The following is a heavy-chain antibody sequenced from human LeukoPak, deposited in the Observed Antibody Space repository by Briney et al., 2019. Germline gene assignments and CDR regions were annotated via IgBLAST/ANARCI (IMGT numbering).Heavy chain of an antibody. V-gene: IGHV3-7*03. CDR1: GFTFSSYW. CDR3: ARATWGVRGYSYGSDPGWFDP. Sequence: GGSLRLSCAAAGFTFSSYWMSWVRQAPGKGREGVGNIKQDGSEKYYVDSVKGRFTISRGNAKNSLYLQMNSLRAEDTAVYYSARATWGVRGYSYGSDPGWFDPWGQGTLVTVSS. D-gene: IGHD5-18*01. CDR2: IKQDGSEK. J-gene: IGHJ5*02.